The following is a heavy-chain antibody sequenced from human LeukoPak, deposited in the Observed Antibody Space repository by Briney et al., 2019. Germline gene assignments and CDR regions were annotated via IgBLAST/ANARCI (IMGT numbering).Heavy chain of an antibody. Sequence: GGSLRLSCAASGFTFSSYGMHWVRQAPGKGLEWVAVIWYDGSNKYYADSVKGRFTISRDNSKNTLYLQMNSLGAEDTAVYYCARVSEGRTYGMDVWGQGTTVTASS. J-gene: IGHJ6*02. CDR2: IWYDGSNK. CDR1: GFTFSSYG. CDR3: ARVSEGRTYGMDV. V-gene: IGHV3-33*01.